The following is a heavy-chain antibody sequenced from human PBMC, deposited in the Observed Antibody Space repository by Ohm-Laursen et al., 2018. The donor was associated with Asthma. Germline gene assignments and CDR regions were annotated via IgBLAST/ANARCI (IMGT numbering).Heavy chain of an antibody. D-gene: IGHD5-24*01. V-gene: IGHV3-30-3*02. J-gene: IGHJ4*02. CDR2: GGSYYDGGLK. CDR3: ASRDTLDY. CDR1: GFTFRSYA. Sequence: SLRLSCAASGFTFRSYAMHWVRQAPGKGLEWVAVGGSYYDGGLKYYADSVNGRFTISRDNSKNTVYLQMNSLKVEDTAVYYCASRDTLDYWGQGTLVTVSS.